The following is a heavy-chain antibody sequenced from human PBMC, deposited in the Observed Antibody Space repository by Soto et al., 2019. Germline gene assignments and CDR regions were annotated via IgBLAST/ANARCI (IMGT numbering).Heavy chain of an antibody. D-gene: IGHD6-19*01. Sequence: GGSLRLSCAASGFTFSSYAMSWVRQAPGKGLEWVSAISGSGGSTYYADSVKGRFTISRDNSKNTLYLQMNSLRAEDTAVYYCANTPLIAVADYYYGMDVWGQGTTVTVSS. CDR1: GFTFSSYA. CDR3: ANTPLIAVADYYYGMDV. V-gene: IGHV3-23*01. J-gene: IGHJ6*02. CDR2: ISGSGGST.